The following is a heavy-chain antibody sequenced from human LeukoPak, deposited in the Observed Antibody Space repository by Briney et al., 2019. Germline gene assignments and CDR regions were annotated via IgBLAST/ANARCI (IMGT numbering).Heavy chain of an antibody. V-gene: IGHV1-18*01. CDR1: GYTFTNHG. Sequence: ASVKVSCKASGYTFTNHGIHWVRQAPGQGFEWMGWITPYNGYTNYALKFQDRVTMTTDTSTSTVYMELRSLISDDTAAYYCARGATKVTSVIHMDVWGKGTTVIVSS. J-gene: IGHJ6*03. CDR2: ITPYNGYT. CDR3: ARGATKVTSVIHMDV. D-gene: IGHD4-17*01.